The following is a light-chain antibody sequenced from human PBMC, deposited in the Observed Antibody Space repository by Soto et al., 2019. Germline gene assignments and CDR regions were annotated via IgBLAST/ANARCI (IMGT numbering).Light chain of an antibody. CDR1: SSNIGAGYD. V-gene: IGLV1-40*01. J-gene: IGLJ2*01. CDR2: GNG. Sequence: QTVVTQPPSVSGAPGQRVTISCTGSSSNIGAGYDVHWYQQLPGTAPKLLIYGNGNRPSGVPDRFSGSKSGTSASLAITGLQAEDEAGYYCQSYDSSLSGVVFGGGTKLTVL. CDR3: QSYDSSLSGVV.